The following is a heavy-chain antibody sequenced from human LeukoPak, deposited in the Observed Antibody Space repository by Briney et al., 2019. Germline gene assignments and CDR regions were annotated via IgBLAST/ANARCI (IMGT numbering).Heavy chain of an antibody. J-gene: IGHJ4*02. D-gene: IGHD3-10*01. Sequence: SETLSLTYTVSGGSISSYYWSWIRQPPGKGPEWIGYISYSGSTNYNPSLKSRVTISVDTSKKQFSLNLSSVTAADTAVYYCARDRAFLYWGQGTLVSVSS. CDR1: GGSISSYY. CDR3: ARDRAFLY. V-gene: IGHV4-59*01. CDR2: ISYSGST.